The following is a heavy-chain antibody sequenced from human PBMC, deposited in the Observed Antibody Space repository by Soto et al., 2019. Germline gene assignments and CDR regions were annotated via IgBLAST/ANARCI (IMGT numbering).Heavy chain of an antibody. CDR3: ARAGYYDFWSGYLGYYYGMDV. CDR2: TYHSGST. V-gene: IGHV4-30-2*01. J-gene: IGHJ6*02. CDR1: GGSISSGGYS. Sequence: SETLSLTCAVSGGSISSGGYSWSWIRQPPGKGLEWIGYTYHSGSTYYNPSLKSRVTISVDRSKNQFSLKLSSVTAADTAVYYCARAGYYDFWSGYLGYYYGMDVWGQGTTVTVSS. D-gene: IGHD3-3*01.